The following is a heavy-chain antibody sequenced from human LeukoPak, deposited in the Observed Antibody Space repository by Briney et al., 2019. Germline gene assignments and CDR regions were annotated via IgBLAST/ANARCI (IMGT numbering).Heavy chain of an antibody. CDR1: GYSISNGYY. V-gene: IGHV4-38-2*02. J-gene: IGHJ4*02. Sequence: SETLSLTCTVSGYSISNGYYWGWIRQPPGKGLEWIGSIYHSGTTYYNPSLQSRVTISVDTSKNQFSLKLSSVTAADTAVYYCARHSPYYYDSSGLDYWGQGTLVTVSS. CDR2: IYHSGTT. CDR3: ARHSPYYYDSSGLDY. D-gene: IGHD3-22*01.